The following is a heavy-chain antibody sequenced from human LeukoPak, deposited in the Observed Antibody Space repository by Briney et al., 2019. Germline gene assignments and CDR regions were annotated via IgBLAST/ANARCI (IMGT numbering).Heavy chain of an antibody. CDR2: IRYDGSNK. Sequence: GGSLRLSCAASRFTFSYYGMHWVRQAPGKGLEWVAFIRYDGSNKYYADSVKGRFTISRDNAKNMLYLQMNSLRAEDTAVYYCARDFLHLGGWGQGTMVTVSS. CDR3: ARDFLHLGG. D-gene: IGHD3-16*01. J-gene: IGHJ3*01. V-gene: IGHV3-30*02. CDR1: RFTFSYYG.